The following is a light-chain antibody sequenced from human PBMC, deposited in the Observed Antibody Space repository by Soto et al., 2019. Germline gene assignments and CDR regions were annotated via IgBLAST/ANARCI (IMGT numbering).Light chain of an antibody. CDR1: SSNIGINT. CDR3: AAWDVSLKGFV. CDR2: DNH. V-gene: IGLV1-44*01. Sequence: QSVLTRPPSASGTPGQRVTFSCSGSSSNIGINTVNWYQQLPGTAPQLLISDNHRRPSGVPDRFSGSKSGTSASLAISGLQSEDEATYFCAAWDVSLKGFVFGNGTKVTV. J-gene: IGLJ1*01.